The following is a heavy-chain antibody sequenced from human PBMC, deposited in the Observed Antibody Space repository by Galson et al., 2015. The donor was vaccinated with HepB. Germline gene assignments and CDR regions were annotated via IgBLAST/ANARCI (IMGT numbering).Heavy chain of an antibody. V-gene: IGHV3-33*01. CDR3: ARSGWSTGGQFDF. CDR2: IWYDGTNE. CDR1: GFIFSNYA. J-gene: IGHJ4*02. D-gene: IGHD1-14*01. Sequence: SLRLSCAASGFIFSNYAMHWVRLAPGKGLEWVAIIWYDGTNEYYADSVKGRFAISRDNSKNTLYLQMNSLRAEDTAVYYCARSGWSTGGQFDFWGQGTLVTVSS.